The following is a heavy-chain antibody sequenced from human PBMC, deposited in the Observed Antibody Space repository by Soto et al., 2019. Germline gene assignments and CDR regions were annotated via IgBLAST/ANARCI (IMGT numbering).Heavy chain of an antibody. Sequence: EVQLVESGGGLVQPGGSLRLSCAASGFTFSSYWMHWVRQAPGKGLVWVSRINSDGSSTSYADSVKGRFTISRDNAKNTLYLQTTSLRAGDTAVSSCARGGYQLLFAFDIWGQGTMVTVSS. V-gene: IGHV3-74*01. CDR3: ARGGYQLLFAFDI. J-gene: IGHJ3*02. CDR1: GFTFSSYW. CDR2: INSDGSST. D-gene: IGHD2-2*01.